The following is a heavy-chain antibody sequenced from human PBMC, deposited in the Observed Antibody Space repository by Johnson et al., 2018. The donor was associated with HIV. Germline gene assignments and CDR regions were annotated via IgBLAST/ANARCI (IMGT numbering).Heavy chain of an antibody. V-gene: IGHV3-30*04. D-gene: IGHD3-3*02. Sequence: QVQLVESGGGLVQPGGSLRLSCAASGFTFSSYAMSWVRQAPGKGLEWVAIISYDGSEKYYADSVKGRFTISRDNSKNTLYLQMNSLRAEDTAAYYCARELSHDAFDIWGQGTMVTVSS. J-gene: IGHJ3*02. CDR1: GFTFSSYA. CDR3: ARELSHDAFDI. CDR2: ISYDGSEK.